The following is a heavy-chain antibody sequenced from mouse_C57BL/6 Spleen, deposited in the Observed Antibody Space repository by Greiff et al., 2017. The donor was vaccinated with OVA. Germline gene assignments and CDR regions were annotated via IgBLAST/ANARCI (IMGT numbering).Heavy chain of an antibody. Sequence: VQLQESGAELVRPGASVTLSCKASGYTFTDYEMHWVKQTPVHGLEWIGAIDPETGGTAYNQKFKGKAILTADKSSSTAYMALRSLTSEDSAVYYCTRGVGGYLDDWGKGTTLTVSS. CDR2: IDPETGGT. CDR1: GYTFTDYE. CDR3: TRGVGGYLDD. J-gene: IGHJ2*01. D-gene: IGHD2-2*01. V-gene: IGHV1-15*01.